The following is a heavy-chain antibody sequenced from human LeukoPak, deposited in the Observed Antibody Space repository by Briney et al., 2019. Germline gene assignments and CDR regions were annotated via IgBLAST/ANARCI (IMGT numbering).Heavy chain of an antibody. CDR3: ARVGDGLNDGFDI. J-gene: IGHJ3*02. V-gene: IGHV3-30*02. Sequence: QPGGSLRLSCAASGFTFSSYGMHWVRQAPGKGLEWVAFIRYDGSNKYYAGSVKGRFTISRDNSKNTLYLQMNSLRAEDTAVYYCARVGDGLNDGFDIWGQGTMVTVSS. D-gene: IGHD5-24*01. CDR1: GFTFSSYG. CDR2: IRYDGSNK.